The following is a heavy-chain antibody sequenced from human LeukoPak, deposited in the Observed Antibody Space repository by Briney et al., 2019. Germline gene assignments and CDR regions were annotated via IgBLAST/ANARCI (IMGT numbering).Heavy chain of an antibody. CDR1: GYTFSSYG. D-gene: IGHD1-7*01. CDR3: ARGITGTTLLYMDV. Sequence: ASVKVSCKASGYTFSSYGISWVRQAPGQGLEWMGWISAYNGNTNHAQKLQGRVTMTTDTATNTAYMELSRLRSDDTAVYYCARGITGTTLLYMDVWGKGTTVTVSS. V-gene: IGHV1-18*01. J-gene: IGHJ6*03. CDR2: ISAYNGNT.